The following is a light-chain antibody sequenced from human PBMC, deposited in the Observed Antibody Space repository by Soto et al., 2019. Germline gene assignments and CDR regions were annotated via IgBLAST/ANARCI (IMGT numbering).Light chain of an antibody. CDR1: ISNIGSNT. Sequence: QLLLTQPPSSSGTPGQRVTISCSGSISNIGSNTVNWYQQLPVTAPKLLIYSNNQRPSGVPDRFSGSKSGTSASLAISGLQSEDEADYYCAAWDDSLNGFYVYGTGTKVTVL. J-gene: IGLJ1*01. V-gene: IGLV1-44*01. CDR3: AAWDDSLNGFYV. CDR2: SNN.